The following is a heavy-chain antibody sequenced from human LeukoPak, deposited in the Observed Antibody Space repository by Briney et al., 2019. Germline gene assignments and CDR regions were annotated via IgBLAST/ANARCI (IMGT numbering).Heavy chain of an antibody. CDR1: GFAFSSYA. D-gene: IGHD5-18*01. J-gene: IGHJ4*02. CDR3: ARASGYSYGPFDY. CDR2: ISGSGGST. Sequence: GSLRLSCAASGFAFSSYAMSWVRQAPGKGLEWVSAISGSGGSTYYADSVKGRFTISRDNSKNTLYLQMNSLRAEDTAVYYCARASGYSYGPFDYWGQGTLVTVSS. V-gene: IGHV3-23*01.